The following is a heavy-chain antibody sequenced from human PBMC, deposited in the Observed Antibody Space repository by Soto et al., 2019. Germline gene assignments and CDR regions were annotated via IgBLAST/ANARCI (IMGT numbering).Heavy chain of an antibody. J-gene: IGHJ5*01. Sequence: SQTLSLTCAVSGGSISSSNYNWAWIRQAPGKGLECIGTVYSTENTYYNPSLKSRVTISVDMSKNQLSLKVSSVTAADTAVYYCAALTTTSPDWIDSWGQGALVTVSS. D-gene: IGHD4-17*01. CDR2: VYSTENT. CDR1: GGSISSSNYN. V-gene: IGHV4-39*01. CDR3: AALTTTSPDWIDS.